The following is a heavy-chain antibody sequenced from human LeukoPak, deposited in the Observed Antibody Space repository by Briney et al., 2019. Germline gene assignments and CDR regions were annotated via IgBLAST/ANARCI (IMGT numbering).Heavy chain of an antibody. CDR3: ARGSSSSRPYYFDS. Sequence: GGPLRLSCVASGFTFSRYAMSWVRQAPGKGLEWVSAITDSGGDTYHADSVQGRFTISRDNSDDTLYMQMNSLRVEDTAVYYCARGSSSSRPYYFDSWGQGTLVTVSS. D-gene: IGHD6-6*01. CDR2: ITDSGGDT. CDR1: GFTFSRYA. J-gene: IGHJ4*02. V-gene: IGHV3-23*01.